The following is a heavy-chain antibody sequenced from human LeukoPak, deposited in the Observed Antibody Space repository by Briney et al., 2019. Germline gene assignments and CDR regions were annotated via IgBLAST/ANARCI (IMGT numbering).Heavy chain of an antibody. CDR3: ARVRGAAVAGTPERSFDY. D-gene: IGHD6-19*01. CDR1: GGSFSGYY. CDR2: INHSGST. V-gene: IGHV4-34*01. Sequence: PSETLSLTCAVYGGSFSGYYWSWIRQPPGKGLEWIGEINHSGSTNYNPSLKSRVTISVDTSQTQFSLKLTSVTAADTALYYCARVRGAAVAGTPERSFDYWGQGTLVTVSS. J-gene: IGHJ4*02.